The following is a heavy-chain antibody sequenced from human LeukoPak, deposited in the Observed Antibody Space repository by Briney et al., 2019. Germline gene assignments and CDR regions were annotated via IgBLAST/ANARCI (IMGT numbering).Heavy chain of an antibody. CDR2: ISSSSSYI. CDR3: DRAMYRVVGAARTPNALYI. CDR1: GFTYSSYS. Sequence: KPGGSLRLSCAASGFTYSSYSMNCVRQAPGKGLEWVSSISSSSSYIYYADSVKGRFTISRDNAKNSLYLQMNSLRAEDTAVNYYDRAMYRVVGAARTPNALYIWGQGTMVTVSS. V-gene: IGHV3-21*01. J-gene: IGHJ3*02. D-gene: IGHD2-2*01.